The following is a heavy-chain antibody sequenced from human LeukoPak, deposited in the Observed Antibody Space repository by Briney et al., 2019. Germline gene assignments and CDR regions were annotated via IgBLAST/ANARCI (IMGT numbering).Heavy chain of an antibody. V-gene: IGHV3-23*01. CDR2: ISGSGDST. CDR3: AECRDYYGSGSYLPY. D-gene: IGHD3-10*01. J-gene: IGHJ4*02. CDR1: GFTFSSYV. Sequence: GGSLRLPCAASGFTFSSYVMSWVRQAPGKGLEWVSAISGSGDSTYYADSVKGRFTISRDNSKNTLYLQMNSLRAEDTAVYYCAECRDYYGSGSYLPYWGQGTLVTVSS.